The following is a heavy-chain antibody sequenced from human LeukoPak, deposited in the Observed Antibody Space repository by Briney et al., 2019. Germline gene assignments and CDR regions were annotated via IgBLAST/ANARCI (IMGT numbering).Heavy chain of an antibody. J-gene: IGHJ4*02. V-gene: IGHV3-30-3*01. D-gene: IGHD3-3*01. CDR1: GFTFSSYA. CDR3: AKDPINDFWSGYYFDY. Sequence: PGGSLRLSCAASGFTFSSYAMHWVRQAPGKGLEWVAVISYDGSNKYYADSVKGRFTISRDNSKNTLYLQMNSLRAEDTAVYYCAKDPINDFWSGYYFDYWGQGTLVTVSS. CDR2: ISYDGSNK.